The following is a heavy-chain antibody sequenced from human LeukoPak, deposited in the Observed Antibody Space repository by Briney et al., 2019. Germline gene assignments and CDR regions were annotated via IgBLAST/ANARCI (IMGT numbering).Heavy chain of an antibody. V-gene: IGHV3-21*01. CDR3: ARDSNTAMVHY. D-gene: IGHD5-18*01. CDR1: GFTFSSYS. CDR2: ISSSSSYI. J-gene: IGHJ4*02. Sequence: GGSLRLSCAASGFTFSSYSMNWVRQAPGEGLEWVSSISSSSSYIYYADSVKGRFTISRDNAKNSLYLQMNSLRAEDTAVYYCARDSNTAMVHYWGQRTLVTVSS.